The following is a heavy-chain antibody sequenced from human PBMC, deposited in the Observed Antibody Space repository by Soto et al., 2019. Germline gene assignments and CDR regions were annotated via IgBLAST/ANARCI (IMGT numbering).Heavy chain of an antibody. D-gene: IGHD2-15*01. Sequence: ASVKVSCKASGYTFTGYYMHWVRQAPGQGLEWMGWINPNSGGTNYAQKFQGRVTMTRDTSISTAYMELSRLRSDDTAVYYCASLSHCSGCSCYSGYFDYWGHGTLVTVSS. CDR3: ASLSHCSGCSCYSGYFDY. J-gene: IGHJ4*01. CDR1: GYTFTGYY. V-gene: IGHV1-2*02. CDR2: INPNSGGT.